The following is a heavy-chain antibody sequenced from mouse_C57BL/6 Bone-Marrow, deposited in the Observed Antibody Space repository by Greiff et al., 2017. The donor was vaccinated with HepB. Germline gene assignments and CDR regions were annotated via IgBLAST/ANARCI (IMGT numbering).Heavy chain of an antibody. Sequence: VKLQQSGPGLVAPSQSLSITCTVSGFSLTSYAISWVRQPPGKGLEWLGVIWTGGGTNYNSALKSRLSISKDNSKSQVFLKMNSLQTDDTARYYCARNNYYGSSYWYFDVWGTGTTVTVSS. D-gene: IGHD1-1*01. CDR3: ARNNYYGSSYWYFDV. V-gene: IGHV2-9-1*01. J-gene: IGHJ1*03. CDR1: GFSLTSYA. CDR2: IWTGGGT.